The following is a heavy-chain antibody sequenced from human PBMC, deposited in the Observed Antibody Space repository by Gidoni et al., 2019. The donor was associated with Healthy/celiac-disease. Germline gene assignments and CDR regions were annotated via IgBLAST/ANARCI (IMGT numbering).Heavy chain of an antibody. CDR3: ARETGGYGFFDY. V-gene: IGHV3-48*01. D-gene: IGHD5-12*01. J-gene: IGHJ4*02. CDR1: GFTFSSYS. Sequence: EVQLVESGGGLVQPGGSLSLSCTASGFTFSSYSMNWVRQAPGKGLEWVSYISSSGNTIYYADSVKGRFTISRDNAKNSLSLQMNSLRAEDMAVYYCARETGGYGFFDYWGQGTLVTVSS. CDR2: ISSSGNTI.